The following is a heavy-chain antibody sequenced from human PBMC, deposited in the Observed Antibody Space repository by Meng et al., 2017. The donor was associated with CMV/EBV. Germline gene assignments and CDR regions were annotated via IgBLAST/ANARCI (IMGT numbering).Heavy chain of an antibody. D-gene: IGHD6-13*01. CDR3: ARIAAAGRFDY. CDR1: GFSLSTSGVG. V-gene: IGHV2-5*02. J-gene: IGHJ4*02. CDR2: IYWDDDK. Sequence: ITLTGSGPPLVNPTQPLPLTCTFSGFSLSTSGVGVGWIRQPPGKALEWLALIYWDDDKRYSPSLKSRLTITKDTSKNQVVLTMTNMDPVDTATYYCARIAAAGRFDYWGQGTLVTVSS.